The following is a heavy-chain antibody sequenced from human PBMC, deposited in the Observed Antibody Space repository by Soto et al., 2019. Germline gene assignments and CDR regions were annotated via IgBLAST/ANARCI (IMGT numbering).Heavy chain of an antibody. CDR1: GGYFSGYY. CDR2: INHSGST. V-gene: IGHV4-34*01. D-gene: IGHD4-17*01. J-gene: IGHJ4*02. CDR3: ARTKTYGDFDY. Sequence: PSETLSLTCAVYGGYFSGYYWSWIRQPPGKGLEWIGEINHSGSTNYNPSLKSRVTISVDTSKNQFSLKLSSVTAADTAVYYCARTKTYGDFDYWGQGTLVTVSS.